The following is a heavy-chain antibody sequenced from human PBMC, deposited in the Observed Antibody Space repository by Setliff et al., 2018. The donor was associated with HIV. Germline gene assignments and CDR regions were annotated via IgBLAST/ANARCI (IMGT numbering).Heavy chain of an antibody. D-gene: IGHD6-13*01. CDR3: ARIMYSSSWYGYYYYYYMDV. CDR1: GYTFTSHW. V-gene: IGHV5-51*01. J-gene: IGHJ6*03. Sequence: RGESLKISCKGAGYTFTSHWIAWVRQMPGKGLEWMGIIHPSDSDTRYSPSFQGQVTISADKSNSTAYLQWRSRKASDTAKYYCARIMYSSSWYGYYYYYYMDVWGKGTTVTVSS. CDR2: IHPSDSDT.